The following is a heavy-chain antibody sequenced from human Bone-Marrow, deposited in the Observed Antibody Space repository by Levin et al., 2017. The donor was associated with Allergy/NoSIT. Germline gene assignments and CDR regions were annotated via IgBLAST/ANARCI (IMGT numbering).Heavy chain of an antibody. CDR1: GFTLSTFG. CDR2: ISSSADTT. Sequence: GGSLRLSCAASGFTLSTFGMSWVRQASGRGLEFVSAISSSADTTYYADSVKGRFTISRDNFKSTVSLQMNSLRAEDTAMYYCAKGGYVDSWGQGTLVTVSS. D-gene: IGHD3-22*01. V-gene: IGHV3-23*01. J-gene: IGHJ4*02. CDR3: AKGGYVDS.